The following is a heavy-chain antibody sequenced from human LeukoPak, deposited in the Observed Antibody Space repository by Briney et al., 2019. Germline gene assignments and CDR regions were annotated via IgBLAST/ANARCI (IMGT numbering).Heavy chain of an antibody. J-gene: IGHJ4*02. CDR2: ISGSGGST. CDR3: ASYRVDNY. D-gene: IGHD5-12*01. CDR1: RFTFSSYA. Sequence: AGRSLRLSRAASRFTFSSYAMSWVRQAPGEGVEWVSAISGSGGSTYYADSVKGRFTISRDNSKNTLYLQMNSLRAEDTAVYYCASYRVDNYWGQGTLVTVSS. V-gene: IGHV3-23*01.